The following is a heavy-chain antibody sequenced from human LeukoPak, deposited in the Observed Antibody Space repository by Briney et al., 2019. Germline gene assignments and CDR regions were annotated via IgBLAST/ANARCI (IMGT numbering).Heavy chain of an antibody. D-gene: IGHD1-26*01. V-gene: IGHV3-21*01. CDR2: ISSSSSYI. CDR3: ARDRTTREVGATFDY. Sequence: GGSLRLSCAASGFTFSSYSMNWVRQAPGKGLEWVSSISSSSSYIYYADSVKGRFTISRDNAENSLYLQMNSLRAEDTAVYYCARDRTTREVGATFDYWGQGTLVTVSS. CDR1: GFTFSSYS. J-gene: IGHJ4*02.